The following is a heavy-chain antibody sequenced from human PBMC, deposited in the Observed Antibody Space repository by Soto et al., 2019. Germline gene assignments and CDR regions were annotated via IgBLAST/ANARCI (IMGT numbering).Heavy chain of an antibody. Sequence: SETLSLTCTVSGGSISSYYWSWIRQPPGKGLEWIGYIYYSGSTNYNPSLKSRVTISVDTSKNQFSLKLSSVTAADTAVYYGARALQKSGINWFDPWGQGTLVTVSS. CDR2: IYYSGST. CDR1: GGSISSYY. D-gene: IGHD1-1*01. J-gene: IGHJ5*02. CDR3: ARALQKSGINWFDP. V-gene: IGHV4-59*01.